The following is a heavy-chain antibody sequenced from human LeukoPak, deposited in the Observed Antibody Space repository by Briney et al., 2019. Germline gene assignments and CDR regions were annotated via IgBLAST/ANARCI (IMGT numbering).Heavy chain of an antibody. CDR2: VYYTGRT. J-gene: IGHJ3*02. CDR1: SVTISPNC. D-gene: IGHD3-22*01. Sequence: SETLTLTCSVFSVTISPNCWTWIRQSPGKGLEWIGYVYYTGRTKYNPSLQSRLTISLDTSNNHVSLQLSSVTTADTAVYYCARLLDSDNSGAPDTFDMWGQGTMVTVSS. V-gene: IGHV4-59*01. CDR3: ARLLDSDNSGAPDTFDM.